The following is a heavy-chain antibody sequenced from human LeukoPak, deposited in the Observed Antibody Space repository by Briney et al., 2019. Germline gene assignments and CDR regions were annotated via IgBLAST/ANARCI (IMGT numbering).Heavy chain of an antibody. CDR2: INPSGGST. J-gene: IGHJ4*02. Sequence: ASVKVSCKASGYTFTSYYMHWVRQAPGQGLEWMGIINPSGGSTSYAQKLQGRVTMTTDTSTSTAYMELRSLRSDDTAVYYCARDDYDYVWGSYRYTPPFDYWGQGTLVTVSS. CDR1: GYTFTSYY. D-gene: IGHD3-16*02. V-gene: IGHV1-46*01. CDR3: ARDDYDYVWGSYRYTPPFDY.